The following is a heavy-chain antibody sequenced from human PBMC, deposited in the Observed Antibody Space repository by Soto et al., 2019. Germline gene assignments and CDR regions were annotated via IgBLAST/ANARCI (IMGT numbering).Heavy chain of an antibody. V-gene: IGHV1-69*12. D-gene: IGHD4-17*01. CDR3: ARADSAYGDYTFDY. CDR2: IIPIFGTA. CDR1: GGTFSSYA. Sequence: QVQLVQSGAEVKKPGSSVKVSCKASGGTFSSYAISWVRQAPGQGLEWMGGIIPIFGTANYAQKFQGRVTITADESTSTAYMELSSLRSDDTAVYYCARADSAYGDYTFDYWGQGTLVTVSS. J-gene: IGHJ4*02.